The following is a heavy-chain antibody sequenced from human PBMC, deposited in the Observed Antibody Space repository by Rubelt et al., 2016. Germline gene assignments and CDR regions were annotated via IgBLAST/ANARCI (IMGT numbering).Heavy chain of an antibody. CDR3: ARDGYNDIWGFFDY. CDR1: GGTFSSYA. Sequence: QVQLVQSGAEVKKPGSSVKVSCKASGGTFSSYAISWVRQAPGQGLEWMGRIIPILGIANYAQKVQGRVTITADKSTSTAYMELSSLRSEDTAVYYCARDGYNDIWGFFDYWGQGTLVTVSS. J-gene: IGHJ4*02. D-gene: IGHD5-24*01. CDR2: IIPILGIA. V-gene: IGHV1-69*04.